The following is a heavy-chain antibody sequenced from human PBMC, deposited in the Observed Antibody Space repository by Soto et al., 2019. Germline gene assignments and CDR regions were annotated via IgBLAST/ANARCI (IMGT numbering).Heavy chain of an antibody. J-gene: IGHJ6*02. CDR1: GDSVSSNSAA. D-gene: IGHD3-9*01. Sequence: QVQLQQSGPGLVKPSQTLSLTCAISGDSVSSNSAAWNWIRQSPSRGLEWLGRTYYRSKWYNDYAVSVKSRITINPDTSKNEFSLQLNSVTPEDTAVYYCARDHYDILTPGDYYYYGMDVWGQGTTVTVSS. CDR3: ARDHYDILTPGDYYYYGMDV. CDR2: TYYRSKWYN. V-gene: IGHV6-1*01.